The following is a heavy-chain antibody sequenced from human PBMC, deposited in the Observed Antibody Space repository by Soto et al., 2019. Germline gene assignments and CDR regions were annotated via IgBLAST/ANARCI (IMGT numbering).Heavy chain of an antibody. CDR3: VRGYCTTSPCSGDFQF. CDR1: GYKFTTYF. D-gene: IGHD2-15*01. CDR2: IHPSGDT. Sequence: QVQLVQSGAELKKPGASVKVACKASGYKFTTYFIHWVRQAPGQGLEWMGMIHPSGDTDDAQKFRGRINMTIDTSTTTAYMELRNLTSEDTAVYFSVRGYCTTSPCSGDFQFWGQGTLVTVSS. V-gene: IGHV1-46*01. J-gene: IGHJ1*01.